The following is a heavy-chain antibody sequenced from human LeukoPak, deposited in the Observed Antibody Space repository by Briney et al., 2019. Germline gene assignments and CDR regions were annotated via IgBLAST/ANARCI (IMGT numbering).Heavy chain of an antibody. J-gene: IGHJ3*02. V-gene: IGHV3-23*01. CDR3: AKATTPPDYGGNSGAFDI. CDR2: ISGRGGST. CDR1: GFTVSSNH. Sequence: GGSLRLSCAASGFTVSSNHMSWVGQAPGKGLEWVSAISGRGGSTYYADSVKGRFTISRDNSKNTLYLQMNSLRAEDTAVYYCAKATTPPDYGGNSGAFDIWGQGTMVTVSS. D-gene: IGHD4-23*01.